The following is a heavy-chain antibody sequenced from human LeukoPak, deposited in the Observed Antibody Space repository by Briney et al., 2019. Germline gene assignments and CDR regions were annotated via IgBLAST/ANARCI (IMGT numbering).Heavy chain of an antibody. Sequence: GGSLGLSCAASGFTVSSNYMSWVRQAPGKGLEWVSVIYSGGSTDYKDSVKDRLIISRDNSKNTLYLQMNSLRAEDTAVYYCAKEMATMNAFDIWGQGTMVTVSS. D-gene: IGHD5-24*01. CDR3: AKEMATMNAFDI. CDR1: GFTVSSNY. J-gene: IGHJ3*02. CDR2: IYSGGST. V-gene: IGHV3-66*01.